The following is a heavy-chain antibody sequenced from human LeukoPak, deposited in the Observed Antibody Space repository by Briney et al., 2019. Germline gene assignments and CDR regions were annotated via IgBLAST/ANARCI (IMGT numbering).Heavy chain of an antibody. V-gene: IGHV3-23*01. Sequence: GGSLRLSCAASGFTFSSYAMSWVRQAPGKGLEWVSAISGSGSTIYYADSVKGRFTISRDNAKNSLYLQMNSLRAEDTAVYYCARDQGWNDSFDYWGQGTLVTVSS. CDR1: GFTFSSYA. D-gene: IGHD1-1*01. CDR2: ISGSGSTI. CDR3: ARDQGWNDSFDY. J-gene: IGHJ4*02.